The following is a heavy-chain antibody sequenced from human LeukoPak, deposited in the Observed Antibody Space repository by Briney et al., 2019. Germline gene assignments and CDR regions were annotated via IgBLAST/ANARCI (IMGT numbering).Heavy chain of an antibody. CDR3: ARGGFGELLIYYYYMDV. V-gene: IGHV1-8*01. Sequence: ASVKVSCKASGYTFTSYDINWVRQATGQGLEWMGWMNPNSGNTGYAQKFQGRVTMTRSTSISTAYMELSSLRSEDTAVYYCARGGFGELLIYYYYMDVWGKGTAVTISS. CDR2: MNPNSGNT. D-gene: IGHD3-10*01. CDR1: GYTFTSYD. J-gene: IGHJ6*03.